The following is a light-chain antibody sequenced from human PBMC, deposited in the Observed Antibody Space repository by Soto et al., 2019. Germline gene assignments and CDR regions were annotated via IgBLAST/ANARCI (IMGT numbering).Light chain of an antibody. J-gene: IGLJ1*01. Sequence: QSVLTQPASVSGSPGQSITISCTGTSSDVGGSNYVSWYQQHPGKAPKLMIYDVSNRPSGVSNRFSGSKSGNTASLTISGLQAEDEADYYCGSSSSSSTLYVFGTGTKLTVL. CDR3: GSSSSSSTLYV. V-gene: IGLV2-14*03. CDR1: SSDVGGSNY. CDR2: DVS.